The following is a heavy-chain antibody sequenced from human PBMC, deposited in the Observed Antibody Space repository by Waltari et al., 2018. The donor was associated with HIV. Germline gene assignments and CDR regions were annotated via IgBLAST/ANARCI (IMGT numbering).Heavy chain of an antibody. V-gene: IGHV3-9*01. CDR1: GFTFDDHA. J-gene: IGHJ4*02. Sequence: EVQLVESGGGLVQPGRSLRPSCAASGFTFDDHAMHWSRQAPGKGMEWVSGISWNRGSIGYADSVKGRFTISRDNAKNSLYLQMNSLRAEDTALYYCAKGDYGLTLIDYWGQGTLVTVSS. CDR3: AKGDYGLTLIDY. CDR2: ISWNRGSI. D-gene: IGHD3-10*01.